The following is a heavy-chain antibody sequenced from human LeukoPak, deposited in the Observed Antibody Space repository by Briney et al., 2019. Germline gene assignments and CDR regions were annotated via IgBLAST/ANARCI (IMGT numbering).Heavy chain of an antibody. J-gene: IGHJ3*02. CDR2: ISSSGSTI. CDR1: GFTFSSYE. D-gene: IGHD2-15*01. V-gene: IGHV3-48*03. Sequence: GGSLRLSCAASGFTFSSYEMNWVRQAPGKGLEWVSYISSSGSTIYYADSVKGRFTISRDNAKNSLYLQMNSLRAEDTAVYYCTRVGISDAFDIWGQGTMVTVSS. CDR3: TRVGISDAFDI.